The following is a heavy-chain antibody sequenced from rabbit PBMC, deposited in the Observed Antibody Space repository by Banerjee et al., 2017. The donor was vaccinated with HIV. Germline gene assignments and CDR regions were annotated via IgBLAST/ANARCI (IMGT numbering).Heavy chain of an antibody. J-gene: IGHJ4*01. V-gene: IGHV1S45*01. CDR1: GFDFSSNV. CDR2: IYAGSSGNT. CDR3: ARDLAGVIGWNFGL. Sequence: QEQLEESGGDLVKPEGSLTLTCKASGFDFSSNVMCWFRQAPGKGPEWIACIYAGSSGNTYYASWAKGRFTISRTSSTTVALQMTSLTAADTATYFCARDLAGVIGWNFGLWGPGTLVTVS. D-gene: IGHD4-1*01.